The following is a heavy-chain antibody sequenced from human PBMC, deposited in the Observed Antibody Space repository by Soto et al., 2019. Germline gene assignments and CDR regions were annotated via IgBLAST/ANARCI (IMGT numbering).Heavy chain of an antibody. CDR3: AKDYYDSSGPPGAFDI. CDR2: ISGSGGRT. D-gene: IGHD3-22*01. V-gene: IGHV3-23*01. J-gene: IGHJ3*02. Sequence: PGGSLRLSCAASGFTFSSYAMSWVRQAPGKGLEWVSSISGSGGRTYFADSVKGRLTISRDNSKNTLFLQMNSLRAEDTAVYYCAKDYYDSSGPPGAFDIWGQGTMVTVSS. CDR1: GFTFSSYA.